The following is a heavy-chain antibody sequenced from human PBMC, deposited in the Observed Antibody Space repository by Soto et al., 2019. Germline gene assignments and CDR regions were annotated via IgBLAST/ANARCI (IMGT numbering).Heavy chain of an antibody. J-gene: IGHJ6*02. CDR2: IVVGSGNT. V-gene: IGHV1-58*01. CDR1: GFTFTSSA. Sequence: SVKVSCKASGFTFTSSAVQWVRQARGQRLEWIGWIVVGSGNTNYAQKFQERVTITRDMSTSTAYMELSSLRSEDTAVYYCAAMAYDYVWGSYPRGGMDVWGQGTTVTVSS. CDR3: AAMAYDYVWGSYPRGGMDV. D-gene: IGHD3-16*02.